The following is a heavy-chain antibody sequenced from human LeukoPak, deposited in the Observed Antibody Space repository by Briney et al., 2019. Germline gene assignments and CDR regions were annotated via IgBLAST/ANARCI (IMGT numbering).Heavy chain of an antibody. J-gene: IGHJ5*02. CDR3: AKGAHYDFWKFDP. CDR2: IGTLGDT. V-gene: IGHV3-13*01. D-gene: IGHD3-3*01. Sequence: PGQSLRLSCAASGFTFSSYDMHWVRQATGKGLEWVSAIGTLGDTDYPDSVKGRFTISRDNSKNTLYLQMNSLRAEDTAVYYCAKGAHYDFWKFDPWGQGTLVTVSS. CDR1: GFTFSSYD.